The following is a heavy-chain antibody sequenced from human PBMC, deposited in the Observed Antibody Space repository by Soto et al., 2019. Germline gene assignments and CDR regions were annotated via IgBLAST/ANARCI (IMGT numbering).Heavy chain of an antibody. Sequence: SVKVSCKASGGTFSSYAISWVRQAPGQGLEWMGGIIPIFGTTNYAQKFQGRVTITADESTSTAYMELSSLRSEDTAVYYCARNPIIEYSSSSGAFDIWGQGTMVTVSS. CDR1: GGTFSSYA. CDR3: ARNPIIEYSSSSGAFDI. D-gene: IGHD6-6*01. J-gene: IGHJ3*02. V-gene: IGHV1-69*13. CDR2: IIPIFGTT.